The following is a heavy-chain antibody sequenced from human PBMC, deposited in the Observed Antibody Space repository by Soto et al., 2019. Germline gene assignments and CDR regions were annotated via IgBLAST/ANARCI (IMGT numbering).Heavy chain of an antibody. CDR3: ARGAKKRRYNWFDP. V-gene: IGHV1-69*01. CDR2: IIPIFGTA. Sequence: QVQLVQSGAVVKKPGSSVKVSCTASGRTFSSYAIIWVRQAPGQGLEWMGGIIPIFGTANYAQKFQGRVTMTADESTSTADMELRSLRAEDTAVYYCARGAKKRRYNWFDPWGQGTLVTVSS. CDR1: GRTFSSYA. J-gene: IGHJ5*02.